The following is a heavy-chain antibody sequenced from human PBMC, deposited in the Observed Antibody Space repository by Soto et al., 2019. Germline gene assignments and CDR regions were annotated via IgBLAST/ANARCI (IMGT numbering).Heavy chain of an antibody. D-gene: IGHD6-19*01. CDR1: GGSISSSSYY. CDR2: IYYSGSA. CDR3: ARQKYSSGRNNWFDP. Sequence: SKTLSLTCTASGGSISSSSYYWGWIRQPPGKGLEWIGSIYYSGSAYYNPSLKSRVTISVDTSKNQFSLKLSSVTAADTAVYYCARQKYSSGRNNWFDPWGQGTLVTVSS. V-gene: IGHV4-39*01. J-gene: IGHJ5*02.